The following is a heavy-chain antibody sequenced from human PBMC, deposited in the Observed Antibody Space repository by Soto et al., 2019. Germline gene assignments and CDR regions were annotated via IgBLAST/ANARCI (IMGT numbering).Heavy chain of an antibody. CDR3: ARAGQKWYFDL. Sequence: QVQLVQSGAEVKKPGASVKVSCQASGYTFTSYYIHWVRQAPGQGLEWMGSINPNSGATYFAQKLQGWVTMSRDTSINTAYMELSRLRSDDTAVYYCARAGQKWYFDLWGRGTLVTVSS. J-gene: IGHJ2*01. V-gene: IGHV1-2*04. CDR2: INPNSGAT. CDR1: GYTFTSYY.